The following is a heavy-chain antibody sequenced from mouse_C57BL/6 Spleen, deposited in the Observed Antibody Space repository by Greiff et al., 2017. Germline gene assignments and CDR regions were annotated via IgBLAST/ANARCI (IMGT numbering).Heavy chain of an antibody. V-gene: IGHV5-6*01. J-gene: IGHJ2*01. CDR3: ARQDGYDNWVYFDY. D-gene: IGHD2-2*01. CDR1: GFTFSSYG. Sequence: EVTLMESGGDLVKPGGSLKLSCAASGFTFSSYGMSWVRQTPDKRLEWVATISSGGSYTYYPDSVKGRFTISRDNAKNTLYLQMSSLKSEDTAMYYCARQDGYDNWVYFDYWGQGTTLTVSS. CDR2: ISSGGSYT.